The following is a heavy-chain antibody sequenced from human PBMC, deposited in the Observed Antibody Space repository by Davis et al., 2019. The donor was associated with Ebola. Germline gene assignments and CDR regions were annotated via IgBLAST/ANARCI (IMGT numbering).Heavy chain of an antibody. CDR2: IYHSGST. D-gene: IGHD2-2*01. Sequence: SETLSLTCAASGGSISSSNWWSWVRQPPGKGLEWIGEIYHSGSTNYNPSLKSRVTLSVDKSKNQFSLKLGSVTAADTAVYYCARLPTVGYCSSTSCYRSYYYYGMDVWGQGTTVTVSS. V-gene: IGHV4-4*02. J-gene: IGHJ6*02. CDR3: ARLPTVGYCSSTSCYRSYYYYGMDV. CDR1: GGSISSSNW.